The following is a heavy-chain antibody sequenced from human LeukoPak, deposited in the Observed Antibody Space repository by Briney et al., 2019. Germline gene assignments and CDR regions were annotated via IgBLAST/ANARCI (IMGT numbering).Heavy chain of an antibody. J-gene: IGHJ4*02. CDR2: ISSSSSYI. V-gene: IGHV3-21*01. CDR3: ARGDNWNYDRPDY. D-gene: IGHD1-7*01. CDR1: GFAFSRFA. Sequence: PGGSLRLSCSASGFAFSRFAMTWVRHLPGKGLDWVSSISSSSSYIYYADSVKGRFTISRDNAKNSLYLQMNSLRAEDTAVYYCARGDNWNYDRPDYWGQGTLVTVSS.